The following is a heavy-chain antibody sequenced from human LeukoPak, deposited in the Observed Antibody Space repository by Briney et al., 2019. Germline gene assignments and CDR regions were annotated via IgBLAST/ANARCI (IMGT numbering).Heavy chain of an antibody. V-gene: IGHV3-11*01. Sequence: GGSLRLSCAASGFTFGDYYMSWIRQAPGKGLEWVSYISSSGSTIYYADSVKGRFTISRDNAKNSLYLQMNSLRAEDTAVYYCARNHYYDNPLDVWGQGTTVTVSS. CDR3: ARNHYYDNPLDV. CDR1: GFTFGDYY. J-gene: IGHJ6*02. CDR2: ISSSGSTI. D-gene: IGHD3-22*01.